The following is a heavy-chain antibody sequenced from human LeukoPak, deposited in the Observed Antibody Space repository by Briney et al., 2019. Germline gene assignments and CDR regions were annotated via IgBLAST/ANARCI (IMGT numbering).Heavy chain of an antibody. Sequence: GGSLRLSCAASGFTFSDYDMRWIRQAPGKGLEWVSSISRSGSTKYYADSVKGRFTISRDNSKNTLYLQMNSLRAEDTAVYYCAKTPYNWNDAGTDYWGQGTLVTVSS. CDR3: AKTPYNWNDAGTDY. J-gene: IGHJ4*02. D-gene: IGHD1-20*01. CDR2: ISRSGSTK. V-gene: IGHV3-11*04. CDR1: GFTFSDYD.